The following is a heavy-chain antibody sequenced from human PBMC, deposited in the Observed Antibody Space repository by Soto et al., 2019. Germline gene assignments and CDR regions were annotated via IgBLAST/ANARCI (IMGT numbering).Heavy chain of an antibody. CDR3: ASVSPSICGGGNCYRLDSYFDS. CDR1: GVTFSTSG. V-gene: IGHV1-69*01. Sequence: QVQLVQSGAEVKKPGSSLKVSCKTSGVTFSTSGISWVRQGPGQGLEWMGGIIPLFGTPKYARKFQGRVSITADDSATTTYLELSGLSSDDTAIYYCASVSPSICGGGNCYRLDSYFDSWGRGPRSSSPQ. J-gene: IGHJ4*03. CDR2: IIPLFGTP. D-gene: IGHD2-21*01.